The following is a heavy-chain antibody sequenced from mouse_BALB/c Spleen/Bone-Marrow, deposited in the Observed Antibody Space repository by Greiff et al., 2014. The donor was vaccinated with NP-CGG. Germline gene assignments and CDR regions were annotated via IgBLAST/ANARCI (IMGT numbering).Heavy chain of an antibody. Sequence: VQLQQSGAELLKPGTSVKLSCKASGYTFTRYWMHWVKQRPGQGLEWIGELNPSNGHTNYNGKFKNKATVTVGKSSSTAYMQLSSLTSEDSAVYYCARMITTRGFDYWGQGTTLTVSS. V-gene: IGHV1S81*02. J-gene: IGHJ2*01. CDR3: ARMITTRGFDY. CDR1: GYTFTRYW. CDR2: LNPSNGHT. D-gene: IGHD2-4*01.